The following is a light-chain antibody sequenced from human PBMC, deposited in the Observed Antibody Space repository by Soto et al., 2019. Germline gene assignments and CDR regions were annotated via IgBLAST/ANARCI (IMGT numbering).Light chain of an antibody. CDR3: QQRSDWPLT. J-gene: IGKJ3*01. CDR2: DAS. CDR1: QSVRSY. V-gene: IGKV3-11*01. Sequence: EIVLTQSPATLSLSPGERATLSCRASQSVRSYLAWYQQKPGQAPRLLIYDASNRATGIPARFSGSGSGTEFTLTISSLEPEDFAVYYCQQRSDWPLTFGPGTKVDIK.